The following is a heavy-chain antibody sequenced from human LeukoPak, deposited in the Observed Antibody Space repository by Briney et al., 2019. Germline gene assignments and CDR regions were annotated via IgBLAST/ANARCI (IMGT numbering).Heavy chain of an antibody. V-gene: IGHV3-53*01. CDR1: GFTVSSNY. CDR3: ARVRGVDTEWFDP. D-gene: IGHD5-18*01. CDR2: IYSGGGT. Sequence: GGSLRLSCAASGFTVSSNYMSWVRQAPGKGLEWVSVIYSGGGTYYADSVKGRFTISRDNSKNTLYLQMNSLRAEDTAVYYCARVRGVDTEWFDPWGQGTLVTVSS. J-gene: IGHJ5*02.